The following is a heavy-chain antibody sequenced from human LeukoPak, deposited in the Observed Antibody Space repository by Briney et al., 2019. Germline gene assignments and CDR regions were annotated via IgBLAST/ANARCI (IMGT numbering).Heavy chain of an antibody. CDR2: IYSGGST. D-gene: IGHD2-15*01. CDR1: GLTVSSNY. J-gene: IGHJ4*02. V-gene: IGHV3-53*01. CDR3: AKDCYCSGGSCYSRGGYYFDY. Sequence: PGGSLRLSCAASGLTVSSNYMSWVRQAPGKGLEWVSVIYSGGSTYYADSVKGRFTISRDNSKNTLYLQMNSLRAEDTAVYYCAKDCYCSGGSCYSRGGYYFDYWGQGTLVTVSS.